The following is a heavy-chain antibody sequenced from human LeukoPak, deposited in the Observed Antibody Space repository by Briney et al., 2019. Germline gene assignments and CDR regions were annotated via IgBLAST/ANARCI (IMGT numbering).Heavy chain of an antibody. Sequence: SVKVSCKASGYTFTSYGISWVRQAPGQGLEWMGWISAYNGNTNYAQKLQGRVTMTTDTSTSTAYMELRSLRSDDTAVYYCARVGGVDTAMAQVSDYWGQGTLVTVSS. V-gene: IGHV1-18*01. D-gene: IGHD5-18*01. CDR1: GYTFTSYG. J-gene: IGHJ4*02. CDR3: ARVGGVDTAMAQVSDY. CDR2: ISAYNGNT.